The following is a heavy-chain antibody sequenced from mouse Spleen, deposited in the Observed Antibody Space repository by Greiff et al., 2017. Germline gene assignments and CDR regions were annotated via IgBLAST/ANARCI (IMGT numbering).Heavy chain of an antibody. Sequence: VNVVESGPGLVAPSQSLSITCTVSGFSLTSYGVDWVRQSPGKGLGWLGVIWGGGSTNYNSALKSRLSISKDNSKSQVFLKMNSLQTDDTAMYYCASTSTMTTTGFAYWGQGTLVTVSA. CDR3: ASTSTMTTTGFAY. V-gene: IGHV2-6*01. CDR1: GFSLTSYG. J-gene: IGHJ3*01. CDR2: IWGGGST. D-gene: IGHD2-4*01.